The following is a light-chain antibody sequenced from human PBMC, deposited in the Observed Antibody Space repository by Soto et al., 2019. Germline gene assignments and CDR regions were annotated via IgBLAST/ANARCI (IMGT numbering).Light chain of an antibody. V-gene: IGLV2-14*01. CDR3: ISYVSDYSFL. Sequence: QSVLTQPPSVSGSPAQSITVSCTGTSSDIGASNFVSWYQHLPGRAPKVIIFEATNRPSGVSNRFSGSKSGITASLTISGLQADDEAESFCISYVSDYSFLCGTGTEVTVL. J-gene: IGLJ1*01. CDR1: SSDIGASNF. CDR2: EAT.